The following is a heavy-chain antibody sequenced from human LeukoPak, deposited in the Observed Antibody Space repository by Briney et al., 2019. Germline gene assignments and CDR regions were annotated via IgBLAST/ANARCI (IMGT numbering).Heavy chain of an antibody. D-gene: IGHD4-17*01. Sequence: ASVKVSCKASGYTFTAYYLHWVRHAPGRGLEWVGWINPKSGGTKYAPKLQGRVSMTRDTSISTAYMELSRLKSDDTAVYYCARDFMTTVTTTLGDYWGRGTLVTVSS. CDR1: GYTFTAYY. CDR3: ARDFMTTVTTTLGDY. V-gene: IGHV1-2*02. J-gene: IGHJ4*02. CDR2: INPKSGGT.